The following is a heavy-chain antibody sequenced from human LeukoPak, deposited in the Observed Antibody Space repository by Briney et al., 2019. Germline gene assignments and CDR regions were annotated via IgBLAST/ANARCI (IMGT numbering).Heavy chain of an antibody. D-gene: IGHD2-2*01. CDR2: IIKIGST. V-gene: IGHV4-34*01. Sequence: PSETLSLTCAVYGGSFSGYYWTWFGKPQGKGLDGIGEIIKIGSTNYNPSLKSRVTISVDTSKNQFSLKLSSVTAADTAVYYCAGGPRPRFSRGFYYYYMDVWGKGTTVTVSS. CDR1: GGSFSGYY. CDR3: AGGPRPRFSRGFYYYYMDV. J-gene: IGHJ6*03.